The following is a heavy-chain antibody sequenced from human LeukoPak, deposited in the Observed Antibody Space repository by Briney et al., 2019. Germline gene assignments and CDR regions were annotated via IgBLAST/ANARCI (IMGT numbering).Heavy chain of an antibody. J-gene: IGHJ5*02. D-gene: IGHD5-12*01. Sequence: GGSLRLSCAASGFTFSSYEMNWVRQAPGKGLEWVSYISSSGSTIYYADSVKGRFTISRDNAKNSLYLQLNSLRAEDTAVYYCARDHRYSTISWFDPWGQGTLVTVSS. CDR1: GFTFSSYE. V-gene: IGHV3-48*03. CDR2: ISSSGSTI. CDR3: ARDHRYSTISWFDP.